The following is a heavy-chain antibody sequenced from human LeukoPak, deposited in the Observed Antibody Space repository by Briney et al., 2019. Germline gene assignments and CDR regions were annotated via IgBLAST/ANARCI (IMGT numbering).Heavy chain of an antibody. Sequence: SETLSLTCTVSGGSISSGYYYWSWIRQPPGKGLEWIGYIYYSGSTYYNPSLKSRVTISVDTSKNQFSLELSSVTAADTAVYYCARGGSGSYHDFDYWGQGTLVTVSS. J-gene: IGHJ4*02. V-gene: IGHV4-30-4*01. CDR1: GGSISSGYYY. CDR3: ARGGSGSYHDFDY. D-gene: IGHD1-26*01. CDR2: IYYSGST.